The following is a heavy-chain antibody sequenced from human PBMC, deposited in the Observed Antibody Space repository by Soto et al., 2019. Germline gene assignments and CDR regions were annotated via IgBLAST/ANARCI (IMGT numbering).Heavy chain of an antibody. D-gene: IGHD2-2*02. CDR1: GYSFTSYW. CDR2: IDPSDSYT. Sequence: GESLKISCQGSGYSFTSYWISWVRQMPGKGLEWMCRIDPSDSYTNYSPSFQGHVTISADKSISTAYLQWGSLKASDTAMYYCPRAHIVVVPAAIGSYYYYGMDVWGQGTKVTVSS. V-gene: IGHV5-10-1*01. J-gene: IGHJ6*02. CDR3: PRAHIVVVPAAIGSYYYYGMDV.